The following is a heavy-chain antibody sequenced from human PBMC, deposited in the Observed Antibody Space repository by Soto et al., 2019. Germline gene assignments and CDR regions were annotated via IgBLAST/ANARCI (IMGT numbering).Heavy chain of an antibody. Sequence: PGGFMRLSCSASGFTFSSYAMHWVRQAPGKGLEYVSAISSNGGSTYYADSVKGRFTISRDNSKNTLYLQMSSLRAEDTAVYYCVKGGVWGIYGVSEIRGKGTSDPVSS. CDR3: VKGGVWGIYGVSEI. V-gene: IGHV3-64D*06. CDR2: ISSNGGST. J-gene: IGHJ6*04. CDR1: GFTFSSYA. D-gene: IGHD3-16*01.